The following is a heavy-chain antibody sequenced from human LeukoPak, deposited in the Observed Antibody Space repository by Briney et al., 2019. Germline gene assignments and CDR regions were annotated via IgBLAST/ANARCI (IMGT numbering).Heavy chain of an antibody. V-gene: IGHV4-4*07. CDR3: ARGGKATVVTM. Sequence: PSETLSLTCTVSGGSINSYYWSWIRHPAGKGLEWIGRIYSSGSTNYNPSLKSRVSMSVDTSKNQFSLKLTSVTAADTAVYYCARGGKATVVTMWGQGILVTVCS. D-gene: IGHD4-23*01. J-gene: IGHJ4*02. CDR2: IYSSGST. CDR1: GGSINSYY.